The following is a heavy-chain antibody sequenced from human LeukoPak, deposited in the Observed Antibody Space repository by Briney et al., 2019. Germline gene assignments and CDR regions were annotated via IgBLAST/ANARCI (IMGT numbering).Heavy chain of an antibody. CDR3: ARDPDILTGYPRYSFDY. Sequence: ASVKVSCKAYGYTFTSYYIHWVRQAPGQGLEWMGIINPGAATTSCAQKFQGRVTMTRDTSTSTFYMEVSSLRSEDTAVYYCARDPDILTGYPRYSFDYWGLGTLVTVSS. V-gene: IGHV1-46*01. CDR1: GYTFTSYY. D-gene: IGHD3-9*01. J-gene: IGHJ4*02. CDR2: INPGAATT.